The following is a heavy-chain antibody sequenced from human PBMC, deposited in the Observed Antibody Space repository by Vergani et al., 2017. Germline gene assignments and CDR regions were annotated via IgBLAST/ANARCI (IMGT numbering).Heavy chain of an antibody. V-gene: IGHV1-69*09. CDR3: ARDYSNSLSPREIGMDV. Sequence: VQLVQSGAEVKKPGESLRISCKGSGYSFTSYWISWVRQMPGKGLEWMGRIIPILGIANYAQKFQGRVTITADKSTSTAYMELSSLRSEDTAVYYCARDYSNSLSPREIGMDVWGQGTTVTVSS. CDR1: GYSFTSYW. CDR2: IIPILGIA. J-gene: IGHJ6*02. D-gene: IGHD4-11*01.